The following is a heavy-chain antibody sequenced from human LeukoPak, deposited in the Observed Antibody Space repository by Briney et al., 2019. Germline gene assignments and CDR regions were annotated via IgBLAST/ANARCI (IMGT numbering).Heavy chain of an antibody. CDR3: ARVLCFDSSGFSV. CDR2: IDSSSTYI. Sequence: GGSLRLSCAASGFTFSSYSMNWVRQAPGKGLEWVSFIDSSSTYINYADSVKGRFTISRDNAKNSLYLQMSSLRAEDTAVYYCARVLCFDSSGFSVWGQGTLVTVSS. CDR1: GFTFSSYS. D-gene: IGHD3-22*01. J-gene: IGHJ4*02. V-gene: IGHV3-21*01.